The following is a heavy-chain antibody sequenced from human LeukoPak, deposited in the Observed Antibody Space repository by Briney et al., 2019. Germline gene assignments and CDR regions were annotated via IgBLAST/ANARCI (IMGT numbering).Heavy chain of an antibody. CDR2: ISAYNGNT. V-gene: IGHV1-18*01. CDR3: ARVLGIGMATII. CDR1: GYTFTSYG. D-gene: IGHD5-24*01. J-gene: IGHJ4*02. Sequence: ASVKVSCKASGYTFTSYGISWVRQAPGQGLEWMGWISAYNGNTNYAQKLQGRVTVTTDTSTSTAYMELSRLRSDDTAVYYCARVLGIGMATIIWGQGTLVTVSS.